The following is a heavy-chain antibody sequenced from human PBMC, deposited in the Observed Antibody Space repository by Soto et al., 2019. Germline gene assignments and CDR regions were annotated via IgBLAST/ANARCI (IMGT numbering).Heavy chain of an antibody. CDR1: GFTFSGYW. CDR3: ASVVGYFDWLLFPTDYYYGMDV. Sequence: QSVGSLRLSCAASGFTFSGYWMHWVRQAPGKGLVWVSRINSDGSSTSYADSVKGRFTISRDNAKNTLYLQMNSLRAEDTAVYYCASVVGYFDWLLFPTDYYYGMDVWGQGTTVTVSS. V-gene: IGHV3-74*01. D-gene: IGHD3-9*01. J-gene: IGHJ6*02. CDR2: INSDGSST.